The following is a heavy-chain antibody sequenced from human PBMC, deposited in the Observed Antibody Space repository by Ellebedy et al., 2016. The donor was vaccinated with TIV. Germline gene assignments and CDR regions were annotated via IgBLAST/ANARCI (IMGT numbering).Heavy chain of an antibody. CDR2: IFTSGSF. CDR3: ARVHCSITTCDYYYMDV. V-gene: IGHV4-61*02. Sequence: SQTLSLTXXVSGGSMSSGGYSWNWIRQSPGKGLEWIGRIFTSGSFNYNPSLMSRITMSVVTSKNQISLRLNSVTAADTAVYYCARVHCSITTCDYYYMDVWGKGTTVTVSS. D-gene: IGHD1-1*01. CDR1: GGSMSSGGYS. J-gene: IGHJ6*03.